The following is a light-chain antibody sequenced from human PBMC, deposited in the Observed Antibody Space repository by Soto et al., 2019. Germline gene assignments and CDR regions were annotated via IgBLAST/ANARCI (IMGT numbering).Light chain of an antibody. V-gene: IGLV1-44*01. CDR3: AAWDDSPGRV. CDR1: SSNIGSYT. Sequence: QSVLIQPPSVSGTPGQTVTISCSGSSSNIGSYTVNWYQQFPGAAPKLLIYTNNQRPSGVPDRFSGSKSGTSASLVISGLQSEDEADYYCAAWDDSPGRVFGGGTKLTVL. CDR2: TNN. J-gene: IGLJ3*02.